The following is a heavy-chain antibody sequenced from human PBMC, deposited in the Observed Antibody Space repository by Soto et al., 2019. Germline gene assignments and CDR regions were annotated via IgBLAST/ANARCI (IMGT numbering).Heavy chain of an antibody. CDR1: GFTFSSYA. J-gene: IGHJ1*01. V-gene: IGHV3-23*01. D-gene: IGHD6-19*01. CDR3: AKGVPGIAVAGAGYFQH. CDR2: ISGSGDST. Sequence: EVQLLVSGGGLVKPGGSLRLSCAASGFTFSSYAMSWVRQAPGKGLEWVSGISGSGDSTYYADSVKGRFTISRDNSKNTLYLQMNSLRAEDTAVYYCAKGVPGIAVAGAGYFQHWGQGTLVTVSS.